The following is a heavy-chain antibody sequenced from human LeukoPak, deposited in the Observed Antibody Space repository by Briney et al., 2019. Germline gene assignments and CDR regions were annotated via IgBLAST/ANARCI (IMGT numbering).Heavy chain of an antibody. CDR1: GGSISSSSYS. CDR2: IYYTGST. V-gene: IGHV4-39*07. CDR3: ARVPVNIWENWFDP. J-gene: IGHJ5*02. D-gene: IGHD1-26*01. Sequence: SETLSLTCTVSGGSISSSSYSWGWIRQPPGKGLEWIGNIYYTGSTYYNPSLKSRVTISVNTSKNQFSLKLSSVTAADTSVYDCARVPVNIWENWFDPWGQGTLVTVSS.